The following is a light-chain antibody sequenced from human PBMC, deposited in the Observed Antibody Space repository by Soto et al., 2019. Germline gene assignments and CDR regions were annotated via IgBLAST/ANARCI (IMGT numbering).Light chain of an antibody. J-gene: IGKJ1*01. Sequence: AIQLTQSPSSLSASVGYRFTISCRASQGIGNDLAWYQQKPGKAPRLLIFAASNLQSGVPDRFSGSGAGTDFTLTISRVEAEDVGIYYCMQATQSHWTFGQGTKVDIK. CDR1: QGIGND. V-gene: IGKV1-6*01. CDR3: MQATQSHWT. CDR2: AAS.